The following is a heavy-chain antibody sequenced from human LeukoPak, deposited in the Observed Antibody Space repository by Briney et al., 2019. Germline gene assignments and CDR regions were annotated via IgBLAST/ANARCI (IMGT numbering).Heavy chain of an antibody. V-gene: IGHV1-18*01. Sequence: ASVKVSCKASGYTFTSYGISWVRQAPGQGLEWMGWISAYNGNTNYAQKLQGRVTMTTDTSTSTAYMELRSLRSDDTAVYYCARSLWFGELTPDAPVDYWGQGTLVTVSS. D-gene: IGHD3-10*01. CDR1: GYTFTSYG. CDR2: ISAYNGNT. CDR3: ARSLWFGELTPDAPVDY. J-gene: IGHJ4*02.